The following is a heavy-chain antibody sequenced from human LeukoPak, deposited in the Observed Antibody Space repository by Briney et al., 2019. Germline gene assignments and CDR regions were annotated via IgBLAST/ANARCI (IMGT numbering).Heavy chain of an antibody. D-gene: IGHD3-3*01. CDR2: ISGDGGST. V-gene: IGHV3-43*02. CDR3: AKIDGVVTSFDI. CDR1: GFTFDDYA. J-gene: IGHJ3*02. Sequence: GGSLRLSCAASGFTFDDYAMHWVRQAPGKGLEWVSLISGDGGSTYYADSVKGRFTISRDNSKNALYLQMNSLRAEDTAVYYCAKIDGVVTSFDIWGQGTMVTVSS.